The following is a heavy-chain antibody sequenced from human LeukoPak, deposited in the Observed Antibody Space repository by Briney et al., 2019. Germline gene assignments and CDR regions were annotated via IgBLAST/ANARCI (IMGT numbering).Heavy chain of an antibody. J-gene: IGHJ4*02. CDR3: ARDYCSSTSCLFDY. Sequence: ASVKVSCKASGYTFTGYHMHWVRQAPGQGLEWMGRISPNSGDTNYAQKFQGRVTMTRDTSTSTAYMDLSRLRSDDTAVYYCARDYCSSTSCLFDYWGQGTLVTVSS. D-gene: IGHD2-2*01. CDR1: GYTFTGYH. V-gene: IGHV1-2*06. CDR2: ISPNSGDT.